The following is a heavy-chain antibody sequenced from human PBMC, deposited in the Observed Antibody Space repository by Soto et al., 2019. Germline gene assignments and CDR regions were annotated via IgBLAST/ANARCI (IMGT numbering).Heavy chain of an antibody. J-gene: IGHJ5*02. Sequence: GGSLRLSCAASGFTFSTYTMSWVRQAPGKGLEWVSGISGSGDSTYYADSVKGRFTISRDNSKNTLYLQMNGLRSEDTAVYYCARDPRGYCSSTSGYAPPRTPYNRLDPWGQGTLVTGSS. V-gene: IGHV3-23*01. CDR2: ISGSGDST. CDR1: GFTFSTYT. D-gene: IGHD2-2*01. CDR3: ARDPRGYCSSTSGYAPPRTPYNRLDP.